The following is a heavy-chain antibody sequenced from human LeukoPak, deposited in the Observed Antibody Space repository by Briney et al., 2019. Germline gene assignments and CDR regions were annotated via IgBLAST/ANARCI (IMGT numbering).Heavy chain of an antibody. CDR2: ITAYNGNT. CDR3: ARDSRDYGDYIDY. J-gene: IGHJ4*02. Sequence: ASVTVSCKASGYTFISYGTSWVRQAPGQGLEWMGWITAYNGNTNYAQKLQGRVTMTTDTSTSTAYMELRSLRSDDTAVYYCARDSRDYGDYIDYWGQGALVTVSS. CDR1: GYTFISYG. V-gene: IGHV1-18*01. D-gene: IGHD4-17*01.